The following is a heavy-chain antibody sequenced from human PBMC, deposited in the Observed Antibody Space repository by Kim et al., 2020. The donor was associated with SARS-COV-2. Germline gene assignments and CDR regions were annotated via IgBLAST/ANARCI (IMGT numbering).Heavy chain of an antibody. CDR1: GFTFSTYA. D-gene: IGHD2-21*01. V-gene: IGHV3-30*04. CDR2: MSYDGSNK. CDR3: ARDPLFQYYFDY. J-gene: IGHJ4*02. Sequence: GGSLRRSCAASGFTFSTYAMHWVRQAPGKGLEWVAVMSYDGSNKYYADSVKGRFTISRDNSKNTLYLQMNSLRADDTAVYYCARDPLFQYYFDYWGQGTL.